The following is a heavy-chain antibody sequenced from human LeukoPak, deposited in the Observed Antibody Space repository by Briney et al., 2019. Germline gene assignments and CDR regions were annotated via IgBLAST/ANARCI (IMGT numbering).Heavy chain of an antibody. CDR2: ISSGSDYT. CDR1: GFSFSSHG. CDR3: AKIGVIGNWYYDV. J-gene: IGHJ2*01. Sequence: GGSLRLSCAASGFSFSSHGMSWVRQAPWKGPEWVSSISSGSDYTFYADSVKGRFTISRDNSKNTLYLQVNSLRAGDTAIYHCAKIGVIGNWYYDVWGRGTLVTVSS. V-gene: IGHV3-23*01. D-gene: IGHD3-10*01.